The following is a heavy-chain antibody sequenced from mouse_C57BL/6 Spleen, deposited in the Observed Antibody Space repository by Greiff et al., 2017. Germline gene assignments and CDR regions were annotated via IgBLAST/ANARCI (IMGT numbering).Heavy chain of an antibody. V-gene: IGHV5-16*01. J-gene: IGHJ4*01. D-gene: IGHD2-4*01. Sequence: EVKLMESEGGLVQPGSSMKLSCTASGFTFSDYYMAWVRQVPEKGLEWVANINYDGSSTYYLDSLKSRFIISRDNAKNILYLQMSSLKSEDTATYYCARVYDYDYYAMDYWGQGTSVTVSS. CDR1: GFTFSDYY. CDR3: ARVYDYDYYAMDY. CDR2: INYDGSST.